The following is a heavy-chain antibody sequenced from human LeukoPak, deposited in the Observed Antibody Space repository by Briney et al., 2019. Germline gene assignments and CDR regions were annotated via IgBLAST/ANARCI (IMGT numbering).Heavy chain of an antibody. J-gene: IGHJ6*03. V-gene: IGHV4-39*07. CDR3: ARANIVVVGGYYYYMDV. CDR1: GGSISSSSYY. Sequence: SETLSLTCTVSGGSISSSSYYWGWIRQPPGKGLEWIGSIYYSGSTYYNPSLKSRVTISVDTSKNQFSLKLSSVTAADTAVYYCARANIVVVGGYYYYMDVWGKGTTVTVSS. CDR2: IYYSGST. D-gene: IGHD2-21*01.